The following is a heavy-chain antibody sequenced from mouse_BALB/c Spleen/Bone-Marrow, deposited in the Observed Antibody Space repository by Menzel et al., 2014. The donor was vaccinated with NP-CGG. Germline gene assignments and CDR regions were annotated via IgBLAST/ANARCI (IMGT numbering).Heavy chain of an antibody. CDR2: ISSGGSYT. J-gene: IGHJ1*01. V-gene: IGHV5-9-4*01. CDR3: ASKTGTGYWYFDV. D-gene: IGHD4-1*01. CDR1: GLTFSSYA. Sequence: EVKVVESGGGLVKPGGSLKLSCAASGLTFSSYAMSWVRQSPEKRLEWVAEISSGGSYTYYPDTVTGRFTISRDNAKNTLYLEMSSLRSEDTAMYYCASKTGTGYWYFDVWGAGTTVTVSS.